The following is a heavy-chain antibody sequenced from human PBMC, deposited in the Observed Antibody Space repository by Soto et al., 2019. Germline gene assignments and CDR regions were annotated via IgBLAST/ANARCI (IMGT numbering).Heavy chain of an antibody. J-gene: IGHJ4*02. CDR2: IGSGSP. D-gene: IGHD1-26*01. CDR1: GFTFSGYA. CDR3: ARDSGRFYIDH. Sequence: PGGSLRLSCAASGFTFSGYAMSWVRQAPGKGLEWVSAIGSGSPFYADSVKGRFTISRDNAKNSLFLQVNSLRAEDTAVYYCARDSGRFYIDHWGQGTLVTVSS. V-gene: IGHV3-23*01.